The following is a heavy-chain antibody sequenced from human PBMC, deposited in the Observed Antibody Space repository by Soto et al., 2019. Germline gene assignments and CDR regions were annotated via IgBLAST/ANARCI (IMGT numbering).Heavy chain of an antibody. V-gene: IGHV3-20*04. D-gene: IGHD6-13*01. J-gene: IGHJ4*02. CDR1: GFTFDDYG. CDR2: INWNGGST. CDR3: AIDFSPYTPIAAAGTASDY. Sequence: GGSPRLSCAASGFTFDDYGMSWVRQAPGKGLEWVSGINWNGGSTGYADSVKGRFTISRDNAKNSLYLQMNSLRAEDTALYYCAIDFSPYTPIAAAGTASDYWGQGTLVTVSS.